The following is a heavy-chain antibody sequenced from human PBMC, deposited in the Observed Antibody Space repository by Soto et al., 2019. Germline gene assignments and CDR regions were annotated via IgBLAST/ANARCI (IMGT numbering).Heavy chain of an antibody. Sequence: WWSXRVSWSPSVFTFINYCMVLFRHAPGKGLEWVSVISGSGGSTYYADSVKGRFTLSRDNSKNPVYLQMNSLRAEETAVYYCEKDSTVGVPLLREIQEWGQGTLV. D-gene: IGHD1-1*01. CDR3: EKDSTVGVPLLREIQE. CDR2: ISGSGGST. J-gene: IGHJ1*01. V-gene: IGHV3-23*01. CDR1: VFTFINYC.